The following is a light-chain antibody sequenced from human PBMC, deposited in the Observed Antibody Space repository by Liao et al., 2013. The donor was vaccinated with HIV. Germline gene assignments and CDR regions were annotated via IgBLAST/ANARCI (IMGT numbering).Light chain of an antibody. V-gene: IGLV3-1*01. Sequence: SYELTQPPSVSVSPGQTASITCSGDKLGDKYACWYQQKPGQSPVVVIYQDSKRPSGIPERFSGSNSGNTATLTISRVEAGDEADYYCQVWDSSSDVFGSGTKVTVL. J-gene: IGLJ6*01. CDR2: QDS. CDR3: QVWDSSSDV. CDR1: KLGDKY.